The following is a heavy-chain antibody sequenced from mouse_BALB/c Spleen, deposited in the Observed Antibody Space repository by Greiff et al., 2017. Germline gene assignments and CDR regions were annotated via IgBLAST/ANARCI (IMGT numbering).Heavy chain of an antibody. CDR3: AREGVRRGYAMDY. D-gene: IGHD2-14*01. CDR1: GFTFSDYY. J-gene: IGHJ4*01. CDR2: ISDGGSYT. V-gene: IGHV5-4*02. Sequence: EVKLMESGGGLVKPGGSLKLSCAASGFTFSDYYMYWVRQTPEKRLEWVATISDGGSYTYYPDSVKGRFTISRDNAKNNLYLQMSSLKSEDTAMYYCAREGVRRGYAMDYWGQGTSVTVSS.